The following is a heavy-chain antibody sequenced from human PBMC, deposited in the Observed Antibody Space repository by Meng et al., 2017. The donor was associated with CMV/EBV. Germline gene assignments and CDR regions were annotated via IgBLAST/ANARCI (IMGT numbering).Heavy chain of an antibody. Sequence: GESLKISCAASGFTFSNYAMSWVRQAPGKGLEWVSGISASGSGTGSTHYADSVKGRFTISRDNSKNTLYLQMNSLRAEDTALYYCAKRSQWLLGLYYYYGLDAWGQGTTVTVSS. D-gene: IGHD6-19*01. V-gene: IGHV3-23*01. CDR3: AKRSQWLLGLYYYYGLDA. J-gene: IGHJ6*02. CDR1: GFTFSNYA. CDR2: ISASGSGTGST.